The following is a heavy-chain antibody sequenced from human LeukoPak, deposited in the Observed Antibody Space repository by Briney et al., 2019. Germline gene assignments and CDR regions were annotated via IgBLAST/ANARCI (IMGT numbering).Heavy chain of an antibody. V-gene: IGHV3-74*01. CDR2: INSDGSST. Sequence: GGSLRLSCAASGFTFSSYWMHWVRQAPGKGLVWVSRINSDGSSTSYADSVKGRFTISRDNAKNTLYLQMNSLRAEDTAVYYCARIGLRFLEWLPRQNDAFDIWGQGTMVTVSS. CDR3: ARIGLRFLEWLPRQNDAFDI. J-gene: IGHJ3*02. CDR1: GFTFSSYW. D-gene: IGHD3-3*01.